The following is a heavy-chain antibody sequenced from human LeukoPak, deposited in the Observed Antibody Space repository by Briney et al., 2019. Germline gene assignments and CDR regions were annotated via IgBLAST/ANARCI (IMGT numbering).Heavy chain of an antibody. CDR2: ISGSGGST. CDR1: GFTFSSYA. J-gene: IGHJ4*02. Sequence: GGSLRLSCAASGFTFSSYAMSWVRQAPGKGLEWVSAISGSGGSTYYADSVKGRLTISRDNSKNTLYLQMNSLRAEDTAVFYCAKDEGHIPNYWGQGTLVTVSS. CDR3: AKDEGHIPNY. D-gene: IGHD2-21*01. V-gene: IGHV3-23*01.